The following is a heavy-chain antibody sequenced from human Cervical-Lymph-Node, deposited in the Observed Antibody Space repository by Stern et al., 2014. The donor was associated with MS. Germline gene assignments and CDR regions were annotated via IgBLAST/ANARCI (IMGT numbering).Heavy chain of an antibody. V-gene: IGHV1-46*01. Sequence: QVQLVQSGAEVKKPGASVKVSCKASGYTFTSYYMHWVRQAPGQGLEWVGIINPSGGSTSYAQKFQGRVTMTRDTSTSTVYMELSSLRSEDTAVYYCARWGTGVPLDYWGKGTLVTVSS. CDR3: ARWGTGVPLDY. J-gene: IGHJ4*02. CDR1: GYTFTSYY. CDR2: INPSGGST. D-gene: IGHD3-16*01.